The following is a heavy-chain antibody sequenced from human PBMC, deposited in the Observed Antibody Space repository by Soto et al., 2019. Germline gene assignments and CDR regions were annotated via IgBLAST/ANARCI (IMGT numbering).Heavy chain of an antibody. D-gene: IGHD3-10*01. CDR1: GVSVSSGNW. V-gene: IGHV4-4*02. Sequence: PSEALSLPCALSGVSVSSGNWCTWARQAPQRGLEYIGEIFHDGTANYYPSFERRVAISVDTSKNQFSLKLTSVTAADTAIYFCARLVYDTRLNYMYFDFWGQGALVTVSS. J-gene: IGHJ4*02. CDR2: IFHDGTA. CDR3: ARLVYDTRLNYMYFDF.